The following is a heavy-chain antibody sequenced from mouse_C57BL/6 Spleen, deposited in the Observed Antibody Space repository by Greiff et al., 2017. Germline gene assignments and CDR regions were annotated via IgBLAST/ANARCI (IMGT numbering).Heavy chain of an antibody. J-gene: IGHJ2*01. CDR3: ATTAHY. Sequence: QVQLQQPGAELVRPGTSVKLSCKASGYTFTSYWMHWVKQRPGQGLEWIGVIDPSDSYTNYNQKFKGKATLTVDTSSSTAYMQLSSLTSEDSAVYYCATTAHYWGQGTTLTVSS. CDR2: IDPSDSYT. D-gene: IGHD3-1*01. V-gene: IGHV1-59*01. CDR1: GYTFTSYW.